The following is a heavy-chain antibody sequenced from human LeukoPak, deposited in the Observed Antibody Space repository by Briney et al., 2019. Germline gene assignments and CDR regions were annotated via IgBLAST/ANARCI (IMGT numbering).Heavy chain of an antibody. CDR3: ARDRGYSYGSWDY. D-gene: IGHD5-18*01. CDR2: IIPILGIA. Sequence: GASVKVSCKASGGTFSSYAISWVRQAPGRGLEWMGRIIPILGIANYAQKFQGRVTITADKSTSTAYMELSSLRSEDTAVYYCARDRGYSYGSWDYWGQGTLVTVSS. V-gene: IGHV1-69*04. J-gene: IGHJ4*02. CDR1: GGTFSSYA.